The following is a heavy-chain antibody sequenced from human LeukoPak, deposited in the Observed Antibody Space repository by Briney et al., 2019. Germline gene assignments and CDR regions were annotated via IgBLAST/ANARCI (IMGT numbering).Heavy chain of an antibody. CDR1: GGTFSSYA. CDR2: IIPILGIA. Sequence: GASVKVSCKASGGTFSSYAISWVRQAPGQGLEWMGRIIPILGIANYAQKFQGRVTITADKSTSTAYMELSSLRSEDTAVYYCARDVTKGYYDSSGYYVLGYWGQGTLVTVSS. V-gene: IGHV1-69*04. CDR3: ARDVTKGYYDSSGYYVLGY. D-gene: IGHD3-22*01. J-gene: IGHJ4*02.